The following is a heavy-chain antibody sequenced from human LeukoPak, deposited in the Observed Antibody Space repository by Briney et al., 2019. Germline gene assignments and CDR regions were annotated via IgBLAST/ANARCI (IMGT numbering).Heavy chain of an antibody. CDR3: ARDSSTVTGLY. D-gene: IGHD4-17*01. Sequence: GRSLRLSCAASGFTFSSYAMHWVRQAPGKGLEWVAVISYDGSNKYYADSVKGRFTISRDNSKNTLYLQMNSLRAEDTAVYYCARDSSTVTGLYWGQGTLVTVSS. V-gene: IGHV3-30-3*01. CDR1: GFTFSSYA. J-gene: IGHJ4*02. CDR2: ISYDGSNK.